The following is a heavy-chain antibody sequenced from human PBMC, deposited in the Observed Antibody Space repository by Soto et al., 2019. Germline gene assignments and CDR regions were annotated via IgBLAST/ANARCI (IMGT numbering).Heavy chain of an antibody. CDR3: AKGTRRDGYSN. CDR1: GFTFTSYG. Sequence: GGSLRLSCAASGFTFTSYGMVWVRQAPGKGLEWVTSMSGRGGTTYYADSVKGRFTVSRDNSKNTVYLQMNSLRAEDTAVYYCAKGTRRDGYSNWGQGTLVTVPQ. D-gene: IGHD4-4*01. CDR2: MSGRGGTT. J-gene: IGHJ4*02. V-gene: IGHV3-23*01.